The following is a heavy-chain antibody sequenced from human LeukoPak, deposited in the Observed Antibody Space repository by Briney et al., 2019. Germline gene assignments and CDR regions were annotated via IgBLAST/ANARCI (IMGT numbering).Heavy chain of an antibody. CDR3: ARGGPYVEMATIIDY. J-gene: IGHJ4*02. D-gene: IGHD5-24*01. CDR2: MNPNSGNT. Sequence: ASVKVSCKASGYTFTSYDINWVQQATGRGLEWMGWMNPNSGNTGYAQKFQGRVTMTRNTSISTAYMELSSLRSEDTAVYYCARGGPYVEMATIIDYWGQGTLVTVSS. CDR1: GYTFTSYD. V-gene: IGHV1-8*01.